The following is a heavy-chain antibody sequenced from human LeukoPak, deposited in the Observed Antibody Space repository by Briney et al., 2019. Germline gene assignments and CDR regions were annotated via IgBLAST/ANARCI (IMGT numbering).Heavy chain of an antibody. CDR3: FSGSYRDHDAFDI. D-gene: IGHD1-26*01. Sequence: GGSLRLSCAASGFTFSSYSMNWVRQAPGKGLEWVSSISSSSSYIYYADSVKGRFTISRDNAKNSLYLQMNSLRAEDTAVYYCFSGSYRDHDAFDIWGQGTMVTVSS. CDR2: ISSSSSYI. V-gene: IGHV3-21*01. J-gene: IGHJ3*02. CDR1: GFTFSSYS.